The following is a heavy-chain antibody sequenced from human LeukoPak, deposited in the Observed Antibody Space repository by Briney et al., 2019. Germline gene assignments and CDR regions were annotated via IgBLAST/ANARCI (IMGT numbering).Heavy chain of an antibody. J-gene: IGHJ4*02. D-gene: IGHD3-3*01. CDR1: GGSINSGVHY. CDR2: IYHTGST. V-gene: IGHV4-30-2*01. CDR3: ARVSGDYDFWSGYVFDY. Sequence: SQTLSLTCTVSGGSINSGVHYWSWIRQPPGKGLEWIGYIYHTGSTYYNPSLESRVAISLDKSTNQFSLKLTSVTAADTAVYYCARVSGDYDFWSGYVFDYWGQGTLVTVSS.